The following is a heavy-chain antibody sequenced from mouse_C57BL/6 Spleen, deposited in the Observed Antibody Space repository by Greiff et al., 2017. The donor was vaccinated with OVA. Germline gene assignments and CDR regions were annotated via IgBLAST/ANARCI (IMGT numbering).Heavy chain of an antibody. J-gene: IGHJ1*03. V-gene: IGHV1-52*01. CDR1: GYTFTSYW. D-gene: IGHD1-1*01. Sequence: QVQLQQPGAELVRPGSSVKLSCKASGYTFTSYWMHWVKQRPIQGLEWIGNIDPSDSETHYNQKFKDKATLTVDKSSSTAYMQLSSLTSEDSAVYYWARWGSTYYGSSYWYFDVWGTGTTVTVSS. CDR3: ARWGSTYYGSSYWYFDV. CDR2: IDPSDSET.